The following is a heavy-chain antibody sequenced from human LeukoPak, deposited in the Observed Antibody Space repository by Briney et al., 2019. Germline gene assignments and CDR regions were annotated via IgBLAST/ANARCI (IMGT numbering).Heavy chain of an antibody. CDR1: GFTFSTYG. CDR3: VGELLTAAGTIGAFDI. Sequence: GRSLRLSCAASGFTFSTYGMHWVRQAPGKGLEWVAVIWPNGSNKYHADSVKGRFTISRDNSKNTLFLQMSSLAAEDTAVYYCVGELLTAAGTIGAFDIWGRGTMVTVSS. V-gene: IGHV3-33*01. D-gene: IGHD6-13*01. J-gene: IGHJ3*02. CDR2: IWPNGSNK.